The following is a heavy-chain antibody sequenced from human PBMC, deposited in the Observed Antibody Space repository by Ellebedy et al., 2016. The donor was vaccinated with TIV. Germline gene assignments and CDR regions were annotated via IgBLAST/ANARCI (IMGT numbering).Heavy chain of an antibody. CDR1: GGSFSAYC. V-gene: IGHV4-34*01. Sequence: MPSETLSLTCAVYGGSFSAYCWTWIRQPPGKGLEWIGEISQRGGRKYNPSLSSRVTISDDASRGQFSLKVSSVTAADTAVYFCARGVSGKREHYFDHWGQGTLVTVSS. CDR3: ARGVSGKREHYFDH. D-gene: IGHD1-1*01. CDR2: ISQRGGR. J-gene: IGHJ4*02.